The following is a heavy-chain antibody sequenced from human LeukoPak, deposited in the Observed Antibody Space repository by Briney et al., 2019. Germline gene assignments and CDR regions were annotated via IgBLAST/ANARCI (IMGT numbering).Heavy chain of an antibody. D-gene: IGHD4-17*01. Sequence: GRSLRLSCAASGFTFSSYGMHWVRQAPGKGLEWVAVIWYVGSNKYYADSVKGRFTISRDNSKNTLYLQMNSLRAEDTAVYYCARDQPIDYGDYGAISDWGQGTLVTVSS. CDR1: GFTFSSYG. J-gene: IGHJ4*02. V-gene: IGHV3-33*01. CDR3: ARDQPIDYGDYGAISD. CDR2: IWYVGSNK.